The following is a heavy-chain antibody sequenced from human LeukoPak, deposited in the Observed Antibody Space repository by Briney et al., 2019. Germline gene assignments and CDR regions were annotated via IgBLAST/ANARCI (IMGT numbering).Heavy chain of an antibody. J-gene: IGHJ6*02. D-gene: IGHD3-10*01. CDR3: AREGRDYHSLERMDV. Sequence: PSETLSLTCTVSGGSISTSYYYWGWIRQPPGKGLEWIGNIHNSESTYYNPSLKSRVTISVDTSKNQFSLKLSSVTAADTAVYFCAREGRDYHSLERMDVWGQGTTVTVSS. V-gene: IGHV4-39*02. CDR1: GGSISTSYYY. CDR2: IHNSEST.